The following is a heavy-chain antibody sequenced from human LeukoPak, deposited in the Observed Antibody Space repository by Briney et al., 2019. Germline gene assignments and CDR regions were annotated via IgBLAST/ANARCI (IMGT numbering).Heavy chain of an antibody. CDR1: GYSISSGYY. CDR2: IYHSGST. Sequence: SETLSLTCTVSGYSISSGYYWGWIRQPPGKGLEWIGSIYHSGSTYYNPSLKSRVTISVDTSKNQFSLKLSSVTAADTAVYYCAIRPGVRGDGGYYYYMDVWGKGTTVTVSS. J-gene: IGHJ6*03. V-gene: IGHV4-38-2*02. D-gene: IGHD3-10*01. CDR3: AIRPGVRGDGGYYYYMDV.